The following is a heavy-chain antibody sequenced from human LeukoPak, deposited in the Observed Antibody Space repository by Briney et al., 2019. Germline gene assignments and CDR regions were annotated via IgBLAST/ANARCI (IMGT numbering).Heavy chain of an antibody. Sequence: GGSLRLSCAASGFTVSSNYMSWVRQAPGKGLEWVSVIYSGGSTYYADSAKGRFTISRDNSKNTLYLQMNSLRAEDTAVYYCARDLIRDYYDSSGYQGYWGQGTLVTVSS. J-gene: IGHJ4*02. CDR2: IYSGGST. CDR3: ARDLIRDYYDSSGYQGY. CDR1: GFTVSSNY. V-gene: IGHV3-66*01. D-gene: IGHD3-22*01.